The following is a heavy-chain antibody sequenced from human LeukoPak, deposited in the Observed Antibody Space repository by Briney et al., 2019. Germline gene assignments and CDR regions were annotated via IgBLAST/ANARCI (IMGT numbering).Heavy chain of an antibody. V-gene: IGHV1-24*01. J-gene: IGHJ4*02. D-gene: IGHD3-22*01. CDR3: ARDTGGYYDSSGSSHDY. Sequence: GASVNVSCRVSGYTLTELSMHWVRQAPGKGREWMGGFDPEDGETIYAQKFQGRVTMTEDTSTDTAYMELSSLRSEDTAVYYCARDTGGYYDSSGSSHDYWGQGTLVTVSS. CDR1: GYTLTELS. CDR2: FDPEDGET.